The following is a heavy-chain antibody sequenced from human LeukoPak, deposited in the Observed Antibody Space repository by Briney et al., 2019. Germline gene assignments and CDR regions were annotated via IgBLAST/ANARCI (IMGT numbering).Heavy chain of an antibody. J-gene: IGHJ5*02. D-gene: IGHD3-10*01. CDR2: IYYSGST. CDR1: SGSISSYY. CDR3: ARNVRGVTENWFDP. V-gene: IGHV4-59*01. Sequence: SETLFLTCTVSSGSISSYYWSWIRQPPGKGLEWIGYIYYSGSTNYNPSLKSRVTISVDTSKNQFSLKLSSVTAADTAVYYCARNVRGVTENWFDPWGQGTLVTVSS.